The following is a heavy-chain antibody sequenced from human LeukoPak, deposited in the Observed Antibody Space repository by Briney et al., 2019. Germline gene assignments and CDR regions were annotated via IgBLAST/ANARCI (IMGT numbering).Heavy chain of an antibody. V-gene: IGHV1-69*05. CDR3: ARVGKVKATDY. Sequence: SVKVSCKASGGTFSSYAISWVRQAPGQGLEWMGGIIPIFGTANYAQKLQGRVTMTTDTSTSTAYMELRSLRSDDTAVYYCARVGKVKATDYWGQGTLVTVSS. J-gene: IGHJ4*02. CDR1: GGTFSSYA. CDR2: IIPIFGTA.